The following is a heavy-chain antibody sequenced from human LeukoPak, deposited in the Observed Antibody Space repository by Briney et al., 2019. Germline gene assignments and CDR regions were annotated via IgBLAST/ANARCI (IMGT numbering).Heavy chain of an antibody. CDR1: GFTFSSYW. J-gene: IGHJ4*02. D-gene: IGHD3-10*01. CDR2: INSDRSST. Sequence: PGGSLRLSCAASGFTFSSYWKHWVRQAPGKGLVWVSRINSDRSSTNYADSVKGRFTISRDNAKNTLYLQMNSLRADDTAVYYCARDRGLVLWFGGGQGTLVTVSS. CDR3: ARDRGLVLWFG. V-gene: IGHV3-74*01.